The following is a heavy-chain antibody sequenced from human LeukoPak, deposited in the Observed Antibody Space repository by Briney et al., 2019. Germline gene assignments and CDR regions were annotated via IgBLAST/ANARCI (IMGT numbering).Heavy chain of an antibody. CDR3: AREGPRGNSQFDY. CDR2: IWYDGSNK. V-gene: IGHV3-33*01. J-gene: IGHJ4*02. Sequence: PGRSLRLSCAASGFTFSRYGMHWVRQAPGKGLEWVALIWYDGSNKYYTDSVKGRLTISRDNSKNTLCLQMNSLRAEDTAVYYCAREGPRGNSQFDYWGQGTLVTVSS. CDR1: GFTFSRYG. D-gene: IGHD2/OR15-2a*01.